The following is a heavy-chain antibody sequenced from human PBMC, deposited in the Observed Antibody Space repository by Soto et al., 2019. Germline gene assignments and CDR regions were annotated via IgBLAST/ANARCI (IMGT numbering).Heavy chain of an antibody. D-gene: IGHD3-16*02. CDR1: GYTLTELS. CDR2: FDPEDGET. Sequence: ASVKVSCKVSGYTLTELSMHWVRQAPGKGLEWMGGFDPEDGETIYAQKLQGRVTITTDTSTSTAYMELRSLRSDDTAVYYCARTGPEFYRRPSYNWFDPWGQGTLVTVSS. CDR3: ARTGPEFYRRPSYNWFDP. V-gene: IGHV1-24*01. J-gene: IGHJ5*02.